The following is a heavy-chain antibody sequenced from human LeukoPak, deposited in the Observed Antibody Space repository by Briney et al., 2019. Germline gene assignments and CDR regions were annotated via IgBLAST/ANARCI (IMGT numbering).Heavy chain of an antibody. D-gene: IGHD6-19*01. CDR1: GYSISSDYY. Sequence: SETLSLTCAVSGYSISSDYYWGWIRQPPGKGLEWIGSIYHSGSTYYNPSLKSRVTISVDTSKNQFSLKLSSMTAADTAVYYCAGERGEEYSSGWYKTNYFYNWGQGIRVTVSS. V-gene: IGHV4-38-2*02. CDR2: IYHSGST. J-gene: IGHJ4*02. CDR3: AGERGEEYSSGWYKTNYFYN.